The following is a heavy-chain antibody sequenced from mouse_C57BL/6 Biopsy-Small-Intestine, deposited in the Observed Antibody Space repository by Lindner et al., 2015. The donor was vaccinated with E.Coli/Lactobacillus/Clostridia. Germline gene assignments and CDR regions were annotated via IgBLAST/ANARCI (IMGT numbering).Heavy chain of an antibody. D-gene: IGHD3-1*01. CDR2: INPSGGNT. J-gene: IGHJ1*03. CDR1: GYTFTNYY. CDR3: ARSYSPGYYYYMDV. V-gene: IGHV1-84*02. Sequence: SVKVSCKASGYTFTNYYINWVRQAPGQGLEWMGIINPSGGNTRYAQKFQGRVTMTRDTSTSTVYMELSSLRSEDTAVYYCARSYSPGYYYYMDVWGKGTTVTVSS.